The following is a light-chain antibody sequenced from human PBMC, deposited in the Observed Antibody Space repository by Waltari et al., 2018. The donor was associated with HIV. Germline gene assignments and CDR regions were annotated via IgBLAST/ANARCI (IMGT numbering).Light chain of an antibody. CDR2: EFS. V-gene: IGLV2-14*01. Sequence: QSALTQPASVSGSPGQSLTISCTGPSSDIGCYNYVSWHQHHPGRAPKLIIFEFSNRPSGVSNRFSGSKSGNTASLIISGLLAEDDADYYCSSYTSGTTWVFGGGTKLTVL. J-gene: IGLJ3*02. CDR3: SSYTSGTTWV. CDR1: SSDIGCYNY.